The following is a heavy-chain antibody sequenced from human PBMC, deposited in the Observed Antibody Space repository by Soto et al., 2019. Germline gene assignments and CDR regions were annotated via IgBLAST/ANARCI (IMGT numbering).Heavy chain of an antibody. J-gene: IGHJ6*02. D-gene: IGHD2-8*01. Sequence: QVQLVQSGAEVKKPGASVKVSCKASGYTFTSYYMHWVRQAPGQGLEWMGIINPSGGSTSYEQKFQGRVTMTRDTSTSTVYMELSSLRSEDTAVYYCARAARPDIVLMVYAIPDYYDGMDVWGQGTTVTVSS. V-gene: IGHV1-46*01. CDR2: INPSGGST. CDR1: GYTFTSYY. CDR3: ARAARPDIVLMVYAIPDYYDGMDV.